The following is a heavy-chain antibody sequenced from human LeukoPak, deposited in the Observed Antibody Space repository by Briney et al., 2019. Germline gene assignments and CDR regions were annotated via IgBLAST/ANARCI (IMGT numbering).Heavy chain of an antibody. J-gene: IGHJ4*02. CDR2: INAGNGNT. D-gene: IGHD6-19*01. Sequence: ASVKVSCKASGYTFTSYAMHWVRQAPGQRLEWMGWINAGNGNTKYSQKFQGRVTTTRDTSASTAYMELSSLRSEDTAVYYCARASSSGWPFDYWGQGTLVTVSS. CDR3: ARASSSGWPFDY. CDR1: GYTFTSYA. V-gene: IGHV1-3*01.